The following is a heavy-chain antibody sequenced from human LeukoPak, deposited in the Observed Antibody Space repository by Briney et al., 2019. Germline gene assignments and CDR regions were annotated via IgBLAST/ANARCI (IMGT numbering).Heavy chain of an antibody. V-gene: IGHV3-11*05. Sequence: PGGSLRLSCAASGFTFSDYYMIWIRQAPGKGLEWISYISSSGRYTDYADSVQGRFTISRDNPSNFLYLQMNSLRAEDTAVYYCARDTGSRSLDYSGQGTLVTVSS. CDR3: ARDTGSRSLDY. J-gene: IGHJ4*02. D-gene: IGHD1-14*01. CDR2: ISSSGRYT. CDR1: GFTFSDYY.